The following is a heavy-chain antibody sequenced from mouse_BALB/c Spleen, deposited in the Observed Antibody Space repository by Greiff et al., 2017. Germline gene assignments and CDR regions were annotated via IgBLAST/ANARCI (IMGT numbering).Heavy chain of an antibody. Sequence: QVQLKESGPELVRPGVSVKISCKGSGYTFTDYAMHWVKQSHAKSLEWIGVISTYYGNTNYNQKFKGKATMTVDKSSSTAYMELARLTSEDSAIYYCAREYGNSFAYWGQGTLVTVSA. J-gene: IGHJ3*01. CDR1: GYTFTDYA. D-gene: IGHD2-10*02. CDR3: AREYGNSFAY. CDR2: ISTYYGNT. V-gene: IGHV1-67*01.